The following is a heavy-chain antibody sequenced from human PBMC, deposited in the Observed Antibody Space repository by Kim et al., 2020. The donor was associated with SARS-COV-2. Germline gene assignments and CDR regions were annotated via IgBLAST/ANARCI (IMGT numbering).Heavy chain of an antibody. J-gene: IGHJ3*02. CDR3: TRVNPTAGGWYDAFDI. D-gene: IGHD6-19*01. Sequence: GGSLRLSCAASGFTFSGSTMHWVRQASGKGLEWVGRIRSKANNYATAYAASVKNRFTISRDDSKSTAYLQMNSLKNEDTAVYYCTRVNPTAGGWYDAFDIWGQGTKVTVSS. V-gene: IGHV3-73*01. CDR1: GFTFSGST. CDR2: IRSKANNYAT.